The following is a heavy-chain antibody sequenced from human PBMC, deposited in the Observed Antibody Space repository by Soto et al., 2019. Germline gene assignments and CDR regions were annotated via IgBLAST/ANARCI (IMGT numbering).Heavy chain of an antibody. Sequence: GGSLRLSCAASGFTFSSYAMSWVRQAPGKGLEWVSAISGSGGSTYYADSVKGRFTISRDNSKNTLYLQMNSLRAEDTAVYYCAKPTGGEIFGVVISAFDIWGQGTMVTVSS. CDR3: AKPTGGEIFGVVISAFDI. D-gene: IGHD3-3*01. CDR2: ISGSGGST. CDR1: GFTFSSYA. V-gene: IGHV3-23*01. J-gene: IGHJ3*02.